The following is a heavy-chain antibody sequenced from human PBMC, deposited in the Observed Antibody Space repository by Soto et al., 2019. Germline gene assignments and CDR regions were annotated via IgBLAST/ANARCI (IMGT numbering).Heavy chain of an antibody. J-gene: IGHJ4*02. CDR3: ARGGGSSGDY. D-gene: IGHD2-15*01. V-gene: IGHV1-3*01. CDR2: INAGNGNT. CDR1: GYTFTSYA. Sequence: ASVKVSCKASGYTFTSYAMHWVRQAPGQRLEWMGWINAGNGNTKYSQKFQGRVTITADESTSTAYMELSSLRSEDTAVYYCARGGGSSGDYWGQGTLVTVSS.